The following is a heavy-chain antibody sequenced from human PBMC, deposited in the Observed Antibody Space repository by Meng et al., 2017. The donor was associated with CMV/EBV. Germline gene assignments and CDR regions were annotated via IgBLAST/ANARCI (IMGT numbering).Heavy chain of an antibody. CDR1: GGTFSNYT. V-gene: IGHV1-69*04. CDR3: AREEAARPGGYYFDY. D-gene: IGHD6-6*01. Sequence: SVKVSCKASGGTFSNYTISWVRQAPGQGLEWMGRIIPILGIANYAQKFQGRVTITADKSTSTAYMELSSLRSEDTAVYYCAREEAARPGGYYFDYWGQGTLVTVSS. J-gene: IGHJ4*02. CDR2: IIPILGIA.